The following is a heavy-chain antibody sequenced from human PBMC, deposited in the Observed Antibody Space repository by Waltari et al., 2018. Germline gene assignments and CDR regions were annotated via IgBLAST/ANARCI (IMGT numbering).Heavy chain of an antibody. CDR2: INHSGRH. V-gene: IGHV4-34*01. D-gene: IGHD2-2*02. Sequence: QVQLQQWGAGLLKPSETLSLTCAVYGGSFSDYYWSWIRQPPGKGLEWIGAINHSGRHNYNPTLKSRVTISVDTAKNQFSLRLNSVTAADTAVYYCARRDIVVVPAAIRNYYYYYIDVWGQGTAVTVSS. CDR1: GGSFSDYY. CDR3: ARRDIVVVPAAIRNYYYYYIDV. J-gene: IGHJ6*02.